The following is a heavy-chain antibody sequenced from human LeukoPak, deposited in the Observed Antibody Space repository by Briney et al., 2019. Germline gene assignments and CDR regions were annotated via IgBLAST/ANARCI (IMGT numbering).Heavy chain of an antibody. J-gene: IGHJ6*03. CDR2: ISGSGGNT. CDR1: GFTFSSYG. CDR3: ARLSGEKTVVAATIHYYYYMDV. D-gene: IGHD2-15*01. Sequence: HAGGSLRLSCAASGFTFSSYGMSWVRQAPGKGLEWVSAISGSGGNTYYADSVKGRFTISRDNSKNTLYLQMNSLRAEDTALYHCARLSGEKTVVAATIHYYYYMDVWGKGTTVTISS. V-gene: IGHV3-23*01.